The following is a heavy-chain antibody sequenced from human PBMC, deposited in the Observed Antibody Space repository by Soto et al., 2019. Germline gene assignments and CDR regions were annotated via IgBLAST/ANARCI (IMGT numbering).Heavy chain of an antibody. D-gene: IGHD3-22*01. CDR3: ARVPLPTYYYDSSGSADPYFDY. CDR1: GYTFTSYY. Sequence: GASVKVSCKASGYTFTSYYMHWVRQAPGQGLEWMGIINPSGGSTSYAQKFQGRVTMTRDTSTSTVYMELSSLRSEDTAVYYCARVPLPTYYYDSSGSADPYFDYWGQGTLVTVSS. CDR2: INPSGGST. J-gene: IGHJ4*02. V-gene: IGHV1-46*01.